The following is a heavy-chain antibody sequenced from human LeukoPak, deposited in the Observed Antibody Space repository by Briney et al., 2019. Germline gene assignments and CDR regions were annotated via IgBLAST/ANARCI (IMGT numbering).Heavy chain of an antibody. CDR2: IYYSGST. Sequence: PSETLSLTCTVSGGSISSYYWSWIRQPPGKGLEWIGYIYYSGSTNYNPSLKSRVTISVDTSKNQFSLKLSSVTAADTAVYYCARERSSGYSYLIDYWGQGTLVTVSS. D-gene: IGHD5-18*01. CDR3: ARERSSGYSYLIDY. V-gene: IGHV4-59*01. J-gene: IGHJ4*02. CDR1: GGSISSYY.